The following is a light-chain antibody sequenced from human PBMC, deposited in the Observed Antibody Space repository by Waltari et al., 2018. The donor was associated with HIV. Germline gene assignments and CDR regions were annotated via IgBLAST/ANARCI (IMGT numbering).Light chain of an antibody. Sequence: QSVLTQPPSASATPGQRITISCSGGNSNIDSNYVYWYQQLPGTAPKVFIYRNSQRPSGVPDRFSGAKSGTSASLIISGLRSGDDADYYCASWDDSLNAFVFGTGTKVTVL. CDR1: NSNIDSNY. V-gene: IGLV1-47*01. CDR2: RNS. CDR3: ASWDDSLNAFV. J-gene: IGLJ1*01.